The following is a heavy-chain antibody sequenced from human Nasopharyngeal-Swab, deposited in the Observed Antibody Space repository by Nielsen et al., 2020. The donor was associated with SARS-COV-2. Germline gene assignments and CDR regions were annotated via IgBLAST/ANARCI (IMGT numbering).Heavy chain of an antibody. CDR3: TTGRPGIAVAGTDY. J-gene: IGHJ4*02. CDR2: IKSKTDGGTT. V-gene: IGHV3-15*07. Sequence: WIRQPPGKGLEWVGRIKSKTDGGTTDYAAPVKGRFTISRDDSKNTLYLQMNSLKTEDTAVYYCTTGRPGIAVAGTDYWGQGTLVTVSP. D-gene: IGHD6-19*01.